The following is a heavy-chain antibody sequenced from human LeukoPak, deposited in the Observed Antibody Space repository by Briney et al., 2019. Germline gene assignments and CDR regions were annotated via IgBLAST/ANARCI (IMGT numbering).Heavy chain of an antibody. V-gene: IGHV1-2*02. Sequence: ASVKVSCKASGYTFTGYYMYWMRQAPGQGPEWVGWFNPNSGGANVAQQFQGRVTMTRDTSISTAYMELTRLRSDDTAVYYCARGGTHMDYWGQGTLVTVSS. CDR2: FNPNSGGA. D-gene: IGHD1-7*01. CDR1: GYTFTGYY. CDR3: ARGGTHMDY. J-gene: IGHJ4*02.